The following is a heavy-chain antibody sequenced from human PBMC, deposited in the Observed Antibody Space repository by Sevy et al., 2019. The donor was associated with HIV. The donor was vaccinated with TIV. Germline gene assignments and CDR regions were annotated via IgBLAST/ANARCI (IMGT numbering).Heavy chain of an antibody. CDR3: ARVVAYCSGGSCFPGYYYGMDV. Sequence: GGSLRLSCAASGFTFSNYNMNWVRQAPGKGLEWVSSISRSSNYISYADSMKGRFTISRDNAKNSLYLQMNSLRAEDTAVYYCARVVAYCSGGSCFPGYYYGMDVWGQGTTVTVSS. J-gene: IGHJ6*02. D-gene: IGHD2-15*01. CDR2: ISRSSNYI. CDR1: GFTFSNYN. V-gene: IGHV3-21*01.